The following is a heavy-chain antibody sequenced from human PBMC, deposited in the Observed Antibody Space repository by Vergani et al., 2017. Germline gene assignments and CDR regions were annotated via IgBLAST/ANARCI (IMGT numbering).Heavy chain of an antibody. V-gene: IGHV4-61*02. CDR2: FYTGGGN. D-gene: IGHD6-13*01. J-gene: IGHJ6*02. Sequence: QVQLQESGPGLVRPSQTLSLTCTVSGGSISSGSYYWSWFRQPAGKGLEWIGRFYTGGGNSYNPSLKSRVTISVDTSKNQFSLQVSSVTAADTAVYYCARDPLYSTTWPFLLLDMDVWGQGTTVTVSS. CDR3: ARDPLYSTTWPFLLLDMDV. CDR1: GGSISSGSYY.